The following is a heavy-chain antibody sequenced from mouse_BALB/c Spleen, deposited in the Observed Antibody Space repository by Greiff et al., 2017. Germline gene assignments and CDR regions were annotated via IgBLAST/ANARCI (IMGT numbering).Heavy chain of an antibody. Sequence: EVMLVESGGGLVQPGGSLKLSCAASGFTFSSYGMSWVRQTPDKRLELVATINSNGGSTYYPDSVKGRFTISRDNAKNTLYLQMSSLKSEDTAMYYCARITTVVSYFDYWGQGTTLTVSS. V-gene: IGHV5-6-3*01. CDR2: INSNGGST. J-gene: IGHJ2*01. D-gene: IGHD1-1*01. CDR3: ARITTVVSYFDY. CDR1: GFTFSSYG.